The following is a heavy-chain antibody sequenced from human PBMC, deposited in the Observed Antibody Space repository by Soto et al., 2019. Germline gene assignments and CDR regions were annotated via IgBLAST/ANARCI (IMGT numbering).Heavy chain of an antibody. Sequence: GWSLRLSCAASGFTFSSYGMHWVRQAPGKGLEYVTAISSNGGSTYYGNSVKGRFTISRDNSKNTLYLQMGSLRAEDMAVCYCARVVVSATLYGDYYYYMDVWGQGTTVPVAS. J-gene: IGHJ6*03. CDR2: ISSNGGST. D-gene: IGHD2-15*01. CDR1: GFTFSSYG. V-gene: IGHV3-64*01. CDR3: ARVVVSATLYGDYYYYMDV.